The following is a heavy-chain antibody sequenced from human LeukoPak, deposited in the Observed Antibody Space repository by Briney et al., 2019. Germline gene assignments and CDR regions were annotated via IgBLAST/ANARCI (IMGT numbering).Heavy chain of an antibody. CDR1: GYTFTSYG. J-gene: IGHJ1*01. CDR3: ARDNYDAGATVEYFQH. V-gene: IGHV1-18*01. D-gene: IGHD1-26*01. CDR2: ISVYNGNT. Sequence: GASVKVSCKASGYTFTSYGISWLRQAPGQGLEWMGCISVYNGNTNYAQKLQGRVTMTTDTSTSTAYMELRSLRSDDTAVYYCARDNYDAGATVEYFQHWGQGILVTVSS.